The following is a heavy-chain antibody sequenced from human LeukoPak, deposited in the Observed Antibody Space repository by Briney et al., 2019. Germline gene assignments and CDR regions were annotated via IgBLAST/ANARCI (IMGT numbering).Heavy chain of an antibody. V-gene: IGHV3-74*01. CDR1: GFTFSDYY. Sequence: PGGSLRLSCAASGFTFSDYYMSWIRQAPGKGLVWVSRIKSDGSTTNYADAVKGRFTISRDNAKNTLYLQMNSLRAEDTAVYYCARESGSRGLAFDIWGQGTMVTVSS. CDR3: ARESGSRGLAFDI. CDR2: IKSDGSTT. J-gene: IGHJ3*02.